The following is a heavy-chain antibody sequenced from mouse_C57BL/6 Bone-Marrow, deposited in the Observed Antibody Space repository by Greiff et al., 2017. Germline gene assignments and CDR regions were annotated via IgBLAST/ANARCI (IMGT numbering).Heavy chain of an antibody. Sequence: VQLQQSGAELVRPGASVKLSCTASGFNIKDYYMHWVKQRPEQGLEWIGRIDPEDGDTAYAPKFQGKATMTAATSSNTAYLQLSSLTSEDTAVYYCTTFDYYGSRPYWYCDVWGTGTTVTVSS. CDR2: IDPEDGDT. CDR3: TTFDYYGSRPYWYCDV. CDR1: GFNIKDYY. D-gene: IGHD1-1*01. J-gene: IGHJ1*03. V-gene: IGHV14-1*01.